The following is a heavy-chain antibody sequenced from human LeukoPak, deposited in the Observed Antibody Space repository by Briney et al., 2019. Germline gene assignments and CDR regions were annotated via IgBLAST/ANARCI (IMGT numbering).Heavy chain of an antibody. Sequence: SETLSLTCTVSGGSISSSSYYWGWIRQPPGKGLEWIGSIYYSGSTYYNPSLKSRVTISVDTSKDQFSLKLSSVTAADTAVYYCARIVVVPGAGDYWGQGTLVTVSS. V-gene: IGHV4-39*01. CDR2: IYYSGST. J-gene: IGHJ4*02. D-gene: IGHD2-2*01. CDR1: GGSISSSSYY. CDR3: ARIVVVPGAGDY.